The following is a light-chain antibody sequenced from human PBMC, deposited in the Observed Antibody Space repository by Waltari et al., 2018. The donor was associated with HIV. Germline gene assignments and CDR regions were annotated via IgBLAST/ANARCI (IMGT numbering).Light chain of an antibody. Sequence: EIVMTQSPITLSVSPGERATLSCRARESVSGELAWYQQKDGQAPRLLIHGESTRATGVPARGSGSGSGTEFTLTISNLQSEDFAVYYCQQYNSWSPITFGQGTRLEIK. V-gene: IGKV3-15*01. CDR1: ESVSGE. J-gene: IGKJ5*01. CDR3: QQYNSWSPIT. CDR2: GES.